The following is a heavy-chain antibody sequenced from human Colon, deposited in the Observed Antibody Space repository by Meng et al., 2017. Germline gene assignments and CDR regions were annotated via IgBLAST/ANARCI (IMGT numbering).Heavy chain of an antibody. CDR1: GDSVSSNSAA. J-gene: IGHJ4*02. D-gene: IGHD3-22*01. Sequence: VQVDMSGPELVTPAKTLSSTLALSGDSVSSNSAAWNVIRQSPSSGLEWLGRKYYRSKWYNYYAVSVKSRIPINPDTSKNQFSLQLNSVTPEDTAVYYCARDSSSSAYSPFDYWGQGTLVTVSS. CDR2: KYYRSKWYN. CDR3: ARDSSSSAYSPFDY. V-gene: IGHV6-1*02.